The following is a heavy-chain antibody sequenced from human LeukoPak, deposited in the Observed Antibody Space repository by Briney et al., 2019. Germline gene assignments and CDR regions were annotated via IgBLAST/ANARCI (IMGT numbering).Heavy chain of an antibody. D-gene: IGHD2-21*01. Sequence: VASVKVSCKTSGGTFNNSAISWVRQAPGQGLEWLGGIMPLFGTAGYAQKFQGRVTITKDESTRTVYLELTSLTSDDTAVYYCARDVRRGGDWRNWFDPWGQGTLVTVSS. CDR3: ARDVRRGGDWRNWFDP. CDR2: IMPLFGTA. V-gene: IGHV1-69*05. CDR1: GGTFNNSA. J-gene: IGHJ5*02.